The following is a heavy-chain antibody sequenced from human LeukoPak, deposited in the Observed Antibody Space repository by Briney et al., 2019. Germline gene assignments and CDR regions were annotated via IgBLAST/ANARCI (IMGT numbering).Heavy chain of an antibody. CDR3: AGEVVVPAAIDY. J-gene: IGHJ4*02. V-gene: IGHV4-39*01. CDR2: IYYSGST. Sequence: SETLSLTCTVSGGSISSSSYYWGWIRQPPGKGLEWIGSIYYSGSTYYNPSLKSRVTISVDTSKNQFSLKLSSVTAADTAVYYCAGEVVVPAAIDYWAREPWSPSPQ. D-gene: IGHD2-2*01. CDR1: GGSISSSSYY.